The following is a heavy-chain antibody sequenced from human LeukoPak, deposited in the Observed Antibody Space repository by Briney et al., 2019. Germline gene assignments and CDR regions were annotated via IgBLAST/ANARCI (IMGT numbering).Heavy chain of an antibody. Sequence: GRSLRLSCAASGFTFSSCAIHWVRQAPGKGLEWVAVISYDGSHEYYGDSVKGRFTISRDNSKNTLYLQMNSLRAEDTAVYYCARGSVVGGRDAFDIWGQGTMVTVSS. J-gene: IGHJ3*02. CDR2: ISYDGSHE. V-gene: IGHV3-30-3*01. D-gene: IGHD1-26*01. CDR3: ARGSVVGGRDAFDI. CDR1: GFTFSSCA.